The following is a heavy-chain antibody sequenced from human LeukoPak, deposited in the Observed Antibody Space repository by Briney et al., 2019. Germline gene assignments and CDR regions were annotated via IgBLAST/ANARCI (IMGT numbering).Heavy chain of an antibody. Sequence: SETLSLTCTVSGGSISSSGYYWGWIRQPPGKGLEWIGSIYYSGSTYYNPSLKSRVTISVDTSKNQFSLKLSSVTAADTAVYYCARHVIMITFGGVIVPEMGYFDYWGQGTLVTVSS. V-gene: IGHV4-39*01. J-gene: IGHJ4*02. CDR1: GGSISSSGYY. CDR3: ARHVIMITFGGVIVPEMGYFDY. D-gene: IGHD3-16*02. CDR2: IYYSGST.